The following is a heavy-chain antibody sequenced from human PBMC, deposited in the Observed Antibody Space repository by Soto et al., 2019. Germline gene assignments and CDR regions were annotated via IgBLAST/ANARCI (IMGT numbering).Heavy chain of an antibody. J-gene: IGHJ4*02. Sequence: TSETLSLTCTVSGGSISSYYWSWIRQPPGKGLEWIGYIFYSGSTNYNPSLKSLVTISVDTSKNQFSLKLSSVTAADTAVYYCARERKDYYDSSGYFDYWGQGTLVTVSS. CDR3: ARERKDYYDSSGYFDY. V-gene: IGHV4-59*01. CDR1: GGSISSYY. CDR2: IFYSGST. D-gene: IGHD3-22*01.